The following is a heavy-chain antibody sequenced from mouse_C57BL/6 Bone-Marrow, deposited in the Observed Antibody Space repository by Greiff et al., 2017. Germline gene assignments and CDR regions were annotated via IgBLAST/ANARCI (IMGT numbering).Heavy chain of an antibody. CDR2: INRDGGST. Sequence: DVKLVESGGGLVQPGASLKLSCESNEYAFPSHDMSWVRKTPEKRLELVAAINRDGGSTYYPDTMARRFIISRDNTKKTLYLQMSSLRSEDTAWYYWAPPYYSNYERNYFDYWGQGTTLTVSS. J-gene: IGHJ2*01. CDR3: APPYYSNYERNYFDY. V-gene: IGHV5-2*01. CDR1: EYAFPSHD. D-gene: IGHD2-5*01.